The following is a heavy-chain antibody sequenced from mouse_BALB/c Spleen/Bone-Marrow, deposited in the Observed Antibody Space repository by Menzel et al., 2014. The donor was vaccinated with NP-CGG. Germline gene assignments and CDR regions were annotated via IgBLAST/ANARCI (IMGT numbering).Heavy chain of an antibody. D-gene: IGHD1-1*01. V-gene: IGHV14-3*02. J-gene: IGHJ4*01. CDR1: GFNIKDTY. CDR2: IDPAIGNS. Sequence: EVQLQQSGAELVRPGASVKLSCTASGFNIKDTYIHWVKQRPEQGLEWIGRIDPAIGNSKYGPKFQGKATFTSVTSSNTAYLQLSSLTSEDTAVYYCARRYYNMAMDYWGQGTSVTVSS. CDR3: ARRYYNMAMDY.